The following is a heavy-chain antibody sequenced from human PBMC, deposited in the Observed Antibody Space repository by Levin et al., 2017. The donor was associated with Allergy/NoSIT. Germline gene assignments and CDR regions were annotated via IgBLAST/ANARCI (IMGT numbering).Heavy chain of an antibody. CDR3: ARVLRFYYYYYIDV. CDR2: IWDDGYKK. V-gene: IGHV3-33*01. Sequence: LSLTCAASGFTFSSSGMHWVRQAPGKGLEWVAVIWDDGYKKYYADSVKGRFTISRDNSKNTLYLQMNSLRAEDTAVYYCARVLRFYYYYYIDVWGKGTTVTVSS. CDR1: GFTFSSSG. J-gene: IGHJ6*03. D-gene: IGHD5-12*01.